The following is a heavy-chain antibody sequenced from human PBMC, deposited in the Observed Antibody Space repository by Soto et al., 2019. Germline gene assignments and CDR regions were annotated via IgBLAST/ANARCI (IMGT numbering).Heavy chain of an antibody. CDR2: INHSGST. CDR1: GGSFSGYY. Sequence: ASETLSLTCAVYGGSFSGYYWSWIRQPPGKGLEWIGEINHSGSTNYNPSLKSRVTISVDTSKNQFSLKLSSVTAADTAVYYCARGLRGYYDFWSGYLTRTYFDYWGQGTLVTVSS. CDR3: ARGLRGYYDFWSGYLTRTYFDY. V-gene: IGHV4-34*01. J-gene: IGHJ4*02. D-gene: IGHD3-3*01.